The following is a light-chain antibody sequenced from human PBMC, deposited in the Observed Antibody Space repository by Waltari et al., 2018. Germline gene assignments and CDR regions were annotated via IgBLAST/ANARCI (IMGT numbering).Light chain of an antibody. J-gene: IGLJ3*02. V-gene: IGLV7-46*01. CDR3: LISYSGVGV. CDR1: AGAVTSGLY. Sequence: QAVVTQEPSLTVSPGGTVTLTCGSSAGAVTSGLYPYWFQQKPGQAPRPLIYDTSNKHSWTPARFSGSLLGGKAALTLSGAQPEDEAEYYCLISYSGVGVFGGGTKLTVL. CDR2: DTS.